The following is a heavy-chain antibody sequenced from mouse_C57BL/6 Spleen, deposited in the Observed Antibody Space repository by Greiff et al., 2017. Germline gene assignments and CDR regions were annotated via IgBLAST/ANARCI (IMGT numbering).Heavy chain of an antibody. CDR1: GFTFSSYG. CDR2: ISSGGSYT. CDR3: ARLEYYYGSSPWFAY. J-gene: IGHJ3*01. D-gene: IGHD1-1*01. Sequence: EVHLVESGGDLVKPGGSLKLSCAASGFTFSSYGMSWVRQTPDKRLEWVATISSGGSYTYYPDSVKGRLTISRDNAKNTLYLQMSSLKSEDSAMYDCARLEYYYGSSPWFAYWGQGTLVTVSA. V-gene: IGHV5-6*01.